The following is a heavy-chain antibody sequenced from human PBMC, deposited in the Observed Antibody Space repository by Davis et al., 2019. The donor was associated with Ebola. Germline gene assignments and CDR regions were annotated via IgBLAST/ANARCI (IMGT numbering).Heavy chain of an antibody. J-gene: IGHJ6*02. CDR2: ISSGGTT. Sequence: GESLKISCAASGFTFSSYSMNWVRQAPGKGLEWVSAISSGGTTYYADSVKGRFTISRDSSKNTLYLQMNSLRVEDTAVYYCAREVAATHYYYYYGMDVWGQGTTVTVSS. D-gene: IGHD2-15*01. V-gene: IGHV3-21*01. CDR3: AREVAATHYYYYYGMDV. CDR1: GFTFSSYS.